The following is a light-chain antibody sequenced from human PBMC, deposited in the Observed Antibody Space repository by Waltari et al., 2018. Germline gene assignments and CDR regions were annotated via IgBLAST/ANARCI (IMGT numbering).Light chain of an antibody. Sequence: DIQMTQSPSTLAASVGDRVTVTCRASQSISSLLAWYQQKPGRAPKLLIYKASTLESGVPSRFSGSGSGTEFSLSISSLQPDDFATYYCQQYKSYPYTFGQGTHLEIK. CDR1: QSISSL. V-gene: IGKV1-5*03. CDR2: KAS. J-gene: IGKJ2*01. CDR3: QQYKSYPYT.